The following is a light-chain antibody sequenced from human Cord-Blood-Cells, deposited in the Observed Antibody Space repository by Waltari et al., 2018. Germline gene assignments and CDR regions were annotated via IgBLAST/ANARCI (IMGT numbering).Light chain of an antibody. CDR2: DVS. CDR1: RRHVGGYNF. CDR3: SSYTSSSTLDVV. Sequence: SALSQPASVARSPRQSFTISCTGTRRHVGGYNFVSWSQQHPGKAPKLMIYDVSNRPSGVSNRFSGSKSGNTASLTISGLQAEDEADYYCSSYTSSSTLDVVFGGGTKLTVL. V-gene: IGLV2-14*01. J-gene: IGLJ2*01.